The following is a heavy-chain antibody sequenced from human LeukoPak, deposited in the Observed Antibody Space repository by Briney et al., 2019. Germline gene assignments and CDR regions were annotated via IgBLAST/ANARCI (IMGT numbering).Heavy chain of an antibody. CDR1: GFTFDDYA. Sequence: PGGPLRLSCAASGFTFDDYAMHWVRQAPGKGLEWVSGISWNSGSIGYADSVKGRFTISRDNAKNSLYLQMNSLRAEDTALYYCAKDGDSTMVRGLSPLDYWGQGTLVTVSS. J-gene: IGHJ4*02. CDR3: AKDGDSTMVRGLSPLDY. D-gene: IGHD3-10*01. V-gene: IGHV3-9*01. CDR2: ISWNSGSI.